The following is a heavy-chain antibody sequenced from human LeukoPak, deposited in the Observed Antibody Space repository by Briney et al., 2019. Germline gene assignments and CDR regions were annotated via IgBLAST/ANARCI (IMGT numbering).Heavy chain of an antibody. D-gene: IGHD4-17*01. CDR1: GFTFSSYW. J-gene: IGHJ4*02. Sequence: PGGSLRLSCAASGFTFSSYWMSWVRQAPGKGLEWVADIKQDGSEKYYVDSVKGRFTISRDNAKNSLYLQMNSLRAEDTAVYYCARENSPDPRTRPVIDYWGQGTLVTVSS. CDR2: IKQDGSEK. V-gene: IGHV3-7*01. CDR3: ARENSPDPRTRPVIDY.